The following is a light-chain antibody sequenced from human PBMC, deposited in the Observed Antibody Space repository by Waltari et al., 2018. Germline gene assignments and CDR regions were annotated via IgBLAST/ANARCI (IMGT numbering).Light chain of an antibody. V-gene: IGLV4-69*01. J-gene: IGLJ3*02. CDR1: SGHSSNI. Sequence: QLVLTQSPSASASLGASVKLTCTLSSGHSSNIIAWLQQQPGKGPRYLMKVNSDGSHRQGDDIPGRFSGSSSGAERYLTISSLQSEDEADYYCETGGHGTWVFGGGTKLTVL. CDR2: VNSDGSH. CDR3: ETGGHGTWV.